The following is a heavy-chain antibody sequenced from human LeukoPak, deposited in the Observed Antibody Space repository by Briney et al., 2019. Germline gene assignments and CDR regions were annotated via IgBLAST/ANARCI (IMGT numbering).Heavy chain of an antibody. CDR1: GFTFSGHW. J-gene: IGHJ5*02. D-gene: IGHD3-22*01. V-gene: IGHV3-7*03. CDR3: ARDYYDSSGYYQYNWFDP. Sequence: GGSLRLSCAASGFTFSGHWMGWVRQAPGKGLEWVANIKTDGSAKYYVDSVKGRFTISRDNAKNSLYLLMNSLRSDDTAVYYCARDYYDSSGYYQYNWFDPWGQGTLVTVSS. CDR2: IKTDGSAK.